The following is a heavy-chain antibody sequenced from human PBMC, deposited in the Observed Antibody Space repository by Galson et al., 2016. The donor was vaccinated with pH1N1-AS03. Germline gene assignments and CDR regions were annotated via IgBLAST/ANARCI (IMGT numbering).Heavy chain of an antibody. CDR3: GRSYNFDVGDY. CDR1: GYTFIRYY. CDR2: INPSGGST. Sequence: SVKVSCKASGYTFIRYYMHWVRQAPGRGLEWMGVINPSGGSTTYAEKFQGRVTMTRDTSTSTVYMELSSLRSDDTAVYFCGRSYNFDVGDYWGQGTLVTVSS. J-gene: IGHJ4*02. D-gene: IGHD3-9*01. V-gene: IGHV1-46*01.